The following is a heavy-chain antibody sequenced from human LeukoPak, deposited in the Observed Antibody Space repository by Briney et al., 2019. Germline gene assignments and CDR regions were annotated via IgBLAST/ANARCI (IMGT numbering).Heavy chain of an antibody. CDR1: GLTFSPYA. CDR3: ATLYGSSRGAFDY. J-gene: IGHJ4*02. CDR2: LYSGGGT. D-gene: IGHD3-10*01. Sequence: GGSLRLSCTASGLTFSPYAMSWVRQSPGKGLEWVSVLYSGGGTYYADSVKGRFTISRDNSKNTLYLQMNSLRAEDTAIYYCATLYGSSRGAFDYWGQGTLVTVSS. V-gene: IGHV3-23*03.